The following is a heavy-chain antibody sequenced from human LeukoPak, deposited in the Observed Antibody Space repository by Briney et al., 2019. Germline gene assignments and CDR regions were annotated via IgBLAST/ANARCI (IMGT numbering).Heavy chain of an antibody. CDR1: GFTFDDYA. J-gene: IGHJ4*02. CDR2: ISGDGGST. Sequence: QPGGSLRLSCAASGFTFDDYAMHWVRQAPGKGLEWVSLISGDGGSTYYADSVKGRFTISRDNSKNSLYLQMNSLRTEDTALYYCTKEGYCSGGSCSFDYWGQGTLVTVSS. D-gene: IGHD2-15*01. V-gene: IGHV3-43*02. CDR3: TKEGYCSGGSCSFDY.